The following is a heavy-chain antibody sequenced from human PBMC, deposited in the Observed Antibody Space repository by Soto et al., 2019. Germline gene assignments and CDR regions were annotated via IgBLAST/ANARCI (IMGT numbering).Heavy chain of an antibody. J-gene: IGHJ4*02. V-gene: IGHV1-69*13. Sequence: GPSVKVSCKASGGTFSSYAISWVRQAPGQGLEWMGGIIPIFGTANYAQKFQGRVTITADESTSTAYMELSSLRSEDTAVYYCARDRGDGYNFYFDYWGQGTLVTVSS. CDR2: IIPIFGTA. CDR1: GGTFSSYA. D-gene: IGHD5-12*01. CDR3: ARDRGDGYNFYFDY.